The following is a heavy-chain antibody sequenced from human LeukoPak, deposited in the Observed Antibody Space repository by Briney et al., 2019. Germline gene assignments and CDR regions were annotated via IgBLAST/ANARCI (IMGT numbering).Heavy chain of an antibody. CDR3: ARGNDFWSGYYGDNWFDP. V-gene: IGHV1-18*01. CDR2: ISAHNGNT. J-gene: IGHJ5*02. CDR1: GYAFSAYG. D-gene: IGHD3-3*01. Sequence: ASVKVSCKASGYAFSAYGISWVRQAPGQRLEWMGWISAHNGNTNYAQKLQGRVTMTTDTATSTAYMELRSLRSEDTAVYYCARGNDFWSGYYGDNWFDPWGQGTLVTVSS.